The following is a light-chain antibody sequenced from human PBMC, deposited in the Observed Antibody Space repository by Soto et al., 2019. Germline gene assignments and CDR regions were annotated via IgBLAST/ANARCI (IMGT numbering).Light chain of an antibody. J-gene: IGKJ1*01. V-gene: IGKV3-15*01. CDR1: ESVSSN. Sequence: VSSPSPDTLSVSPGARATLSCSASESVSSNLAWYQQKPGQAPRLLIYGAYTRATGIQARFSGSGSGTEFTLTIRSLQSEDFAVYYCKQYNNWPQTFGQGTKVDIK. CDR2: GAY. CDR3: KQYNNWPQT.